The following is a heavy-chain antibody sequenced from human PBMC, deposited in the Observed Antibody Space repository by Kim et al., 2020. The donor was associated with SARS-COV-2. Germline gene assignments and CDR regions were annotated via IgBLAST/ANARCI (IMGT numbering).Heavy chain of an antibody. J-gene: IGHJ3*02. Sequence: GGSLRLSCAASGFTFSSYSMNWVRQAPGKGLEWVSSISSSSSYIYYADSVKGRFTISRDNAKNSLYLQMNSLRAEDTAVYYCARVLGGHRFLEWHPGAFDIWGQGTMVTVSS. CDR3: ARVLGGHRFLEWHPGAFDI. V-gene: IGHV3-21*01. CDR1: GFTFSSYS. D-gene: IGHD3-3*01. CDR2: ISSSSSYI.